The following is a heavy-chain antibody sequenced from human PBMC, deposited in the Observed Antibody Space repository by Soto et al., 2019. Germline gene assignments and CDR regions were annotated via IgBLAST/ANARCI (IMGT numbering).Heavy chain of an antibody. CDR2: IYAGGST. CDR1: GFTISNAY. J-gene: IGHJ5*02. Sequence: PGGSLRLSCAASGFTISNAYITWVRQAPGKGLEWVSAIYAGGSTYYADTVKGRFTISRDSSETTLYLQMNSLRAEDTAVYYCAKFRSTYDSNYFDPWGQGTLVTVSS. D-gene: IGHD2-2*01. CDR3: AKFRSTYDSNYFDP. V-gene: IGHV3-53*01.